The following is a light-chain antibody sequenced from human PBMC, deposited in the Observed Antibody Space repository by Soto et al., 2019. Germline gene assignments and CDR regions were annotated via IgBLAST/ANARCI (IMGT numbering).Light chain of an antibody. CDR1: QSVSTY. Sequence: EIVLTQSPATLSLSPGERATLSCRASQSVSTYLAWYQQKPGQPPRLLLYDASIRTTGIPARFSGSGSGTDFTLTISSLEPEDCAVYYCQQRSNWPPLTFGGGTKVEIK. J-gene: IGKJ4*01. CDR2: DAS. CDR3: QQRSNWPPLT. V-gene: IGKV3-11*01.